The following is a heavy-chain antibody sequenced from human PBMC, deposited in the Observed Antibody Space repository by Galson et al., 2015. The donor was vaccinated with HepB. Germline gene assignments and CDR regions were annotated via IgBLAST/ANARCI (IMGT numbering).Heavy chain of an antibody. V-gene: IGHV5-10-1*01. Sequence: QSGAEVKKPGESLTISCTGSGYTFTTYWITWVRQMPGKGLEWMGRIDPSDSYTNYSPSFQGHVTISADKSISTAYLQWSRLRASDTAMYYCARPRNDAFDIWGQGTMVTVSS. CDR3: ARPRNDAFDI. CDR2: IDPSDSYT. J-gene: IGHJ3*02. CDR1: GYTFTTYW.